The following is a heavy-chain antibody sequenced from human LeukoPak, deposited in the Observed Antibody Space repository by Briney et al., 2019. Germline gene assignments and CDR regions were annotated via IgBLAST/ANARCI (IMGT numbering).Heavy chain of an antibody. Sequence: ASVKVSCKASGYTFTSYGISWVRQAPGQGLEWMGWISAYNGNTNYAQKLQGRVTMTTDTSTSTAYMELRSLRSDDTAVYYCARDCFGDCSSTSSFDYWGQGTLVTVSS. CDR2: ISAYNGNT. V-gene: IGHV1-18*01. J-gene: IGHJ4*02. CDR3: ARDCFGDCSSTSSFDY. CDR1: GYTFTSYG. D-gene: IGHD2-2*01.